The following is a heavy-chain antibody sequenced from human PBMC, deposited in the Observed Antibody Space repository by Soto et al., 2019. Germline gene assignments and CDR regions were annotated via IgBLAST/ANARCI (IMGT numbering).Heavy chain of an antibody. CDR3: AREGGTDPATTAFDY. Sequence: QVQSVQAGAEVRKPGASVKVSCQASGYTFIDYYMNWVRQAPGQGPEWMGMINPRGGSTSDAHKVQGRVTMTRDTSTSTVYMELSSLRSDDTAFYYCAREGGTDPATTAFDYWGQGALVTVSS. CDR1: GYTFIDYY. J-gene: IGHJ4*02. V-gene: IGHV1-46*01. D-gene: IGHD1-26*01. CDR2: INPRGGST.